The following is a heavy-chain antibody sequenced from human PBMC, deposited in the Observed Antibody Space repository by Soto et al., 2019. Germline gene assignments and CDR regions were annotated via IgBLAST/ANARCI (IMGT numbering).Heavy chain of an antibody. V-gene: IGHV3-53*01. D-gene: IGHD5-18*01. J-gene: IGHJ4*02. CDR3: ARGHAYSHGYSYYFDY. Sequence: GGSLRLSCAASGFTVRSNFMSWVRQAPGKGLEWVSSLYSAGNTFYADSVEGRFTISRDDSKNTVYLQMNSLGAEDTALYFCARGHAYSHGYSYYFDYWGQGTLVTAPQ. CDR1: GFTVRSNF. CDR2: LYSAGNT.